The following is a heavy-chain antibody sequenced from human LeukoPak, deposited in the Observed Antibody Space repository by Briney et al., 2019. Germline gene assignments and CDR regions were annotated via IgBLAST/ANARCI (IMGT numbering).Heavy chain of an antibody. Sequence: GGSLRLSCAASGFTFSSYSMNWVRQAPGKGLEWVSGISGSGVGTYYADSVKGRFTISRDSSKNTLYLQMNSLRAEDTALYYCARGRVDYSSSVTYFDYWGQGTLVTVSP. D-gene: IGHD6-6*01. CDR1: GFTFSSYS. V-gene: IGHV3-23*01. J-gene: IGHJ4*02. CDR2: ISGSGVGT. CDR3: ARGRVDYSSSVTYFDY.